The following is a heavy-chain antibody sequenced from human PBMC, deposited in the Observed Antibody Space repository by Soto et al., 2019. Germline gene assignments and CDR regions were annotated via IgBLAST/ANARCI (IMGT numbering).Heavy chain of an antibody. CDR2: IYHGGSI. D-gene: IGHD3-3*01. Sequence: SLTCSVSGYSMTSGYYWGWVRQPPGKGLEWLGSIYHGGSIYYNPSLKSRVTISLDTSXXXXSXXXTXVXXADXAVYYCARTFDYYGMDVWGQGTTVTVSS. V-gene: IGHV4-38-2*01. J-gene: IGHJ6*02. CDR1: GYSMTSGYY. CDR3: ARTFDYYGMDV.